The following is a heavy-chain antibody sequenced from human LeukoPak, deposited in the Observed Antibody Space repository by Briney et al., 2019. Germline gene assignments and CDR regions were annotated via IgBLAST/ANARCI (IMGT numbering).Heavy chain of an antibody. J-gene: IGHJ5*02. Sequence: GGSLRLSCAASGFTFSSYSMNWVRQAPGKGLEWVSSLTSNRSYIYYADSVKGRFTISRDNAKNSLYLQMNSLRGEDTAVYYCARDLSNDYVWGSYRPPDPWGQGTLVTVSS. CDR3: ARDLSNDYVWGSYRPPDP. D-gene: IGHD3-16*02. CDR2: LTSNRSYI. CDR1: GFTFSSYS. V-gene: IGHV3-21*01.